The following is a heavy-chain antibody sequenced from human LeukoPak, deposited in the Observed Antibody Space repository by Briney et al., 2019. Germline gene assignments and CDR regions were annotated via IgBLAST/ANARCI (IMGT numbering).Heavy chain of an antibody. CDR1: GYTFTSYD. Sequence: ASVKVSCKASGYTFTSYDINWVRQATGQGLEWMGWMNPNSGNTGYAQNFQGRVTMNRNSPISTAYMELSRLRSEDTAVYSCARVTTYYDFWSGYPIWGQGTMVTVSS. CDR2: MNPNSGNT. CDR3: ARVTTYYDFWSGYPI. D-gene: IGHD3-3*01. J-gene: IGHJ3*02. V-gene: IGHV1-8*01.